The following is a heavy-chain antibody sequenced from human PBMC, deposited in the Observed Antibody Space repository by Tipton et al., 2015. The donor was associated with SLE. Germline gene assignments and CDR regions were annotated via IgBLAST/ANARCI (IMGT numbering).Heavy chain of an antibody. CDR3: ARDSTMTTVTIADFQH. Sequence: QSGPEVKKPGASVKISCKASGYTFINYAIHWLRQAPGQRPEWMGWIFAGNGNTKYSQKFQGRVTLIGDTSASTAYLELRSLKSEDTAVYYCARDSTMTTVTIADFQHWGPGALVIVS. D-gene: IGHD4-17*01. V-gene: IGHV1-3*01. J-gene: IGHJ1*01. CDR1: GYTFINYA. CDR2: IFAGNGNT.